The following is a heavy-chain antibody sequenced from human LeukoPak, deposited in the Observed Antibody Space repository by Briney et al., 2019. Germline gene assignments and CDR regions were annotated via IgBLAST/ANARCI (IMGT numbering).Heavy chain of an antibody. D-gene: IGHD6-13*01. V-gene: IGHV1-46*01. Sequence: ASVKVSCKASGYTFTSYYMHWVRQAPGQGLEWMGIINPSGGSTSYAQKFQGRVTMTRDTSTSTVYMEPSSLRSEDTAVYYCAREGYSSSWYRGGFDYWGQGTLVTVSS. J-gene: IGHJ4*02. CDR1: GYTFTSYY. CDR2: INPSGGST. CDR3: AREGYSSSWYRGGFDY.